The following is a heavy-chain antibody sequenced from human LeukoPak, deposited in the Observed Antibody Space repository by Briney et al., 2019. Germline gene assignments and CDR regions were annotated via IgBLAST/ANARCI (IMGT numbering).Heavy chain of an antibody. CDR2: INPNSGGT. Sequence: ASVKVSCKASGYTFTSYGISWVRQAPGQGLEWMGWINPNSGGTNYGQRFQGRVTMTRDTSISTVYMELSRLRSDDTAVYYCARVFQKQLSDYWGQGSLVTVSS. V-gene: IGHV1-2*02. CDR3: ARVFQKQLSDY. CDR1: GYTFTSYG. J-gene: IGHJ4*02. D-gene: IGHD6-13*01.